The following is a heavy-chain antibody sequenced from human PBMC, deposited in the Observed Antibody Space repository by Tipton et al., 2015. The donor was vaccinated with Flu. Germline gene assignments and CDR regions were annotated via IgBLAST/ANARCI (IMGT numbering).Heavy chain of an antibody. J-gene: IGHJ4*02. D-gene: IGHD2-2*01. CDR1: GYSFKTYG. CDR3: ARDMPQGVVVIPPAKRFDY. CDR2: ISPYTDNT. Sequence: QSGPEVKKPGASVKVSCKTSGYSFKTYGISWVRRAPGQGLEWMGWISPYTDNTNYAQKFQGRVTMTTDTSTSTAYMEVRSLRFDDTAVYYCARDMPQGVVVIPPAKRFDYWGQGTLVTVSS. V-gene: IGHV1-18*01.